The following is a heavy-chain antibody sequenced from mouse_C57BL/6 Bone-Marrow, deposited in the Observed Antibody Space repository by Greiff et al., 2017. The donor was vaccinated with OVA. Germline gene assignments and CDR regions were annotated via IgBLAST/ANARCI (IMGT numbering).Heavy chain of an antibody. Sequence: QVQLQQSGPELVKPGASVKISCKASGYAFSSSWMNWVKQRPGKGLEWIGRIYPGDGDTNYNGKFKGKATLTADKSSSTAYMQLSSLTSEDSAVYFCANYGSSYYYAMDYWGQGTSVTGSS. V-gene: IGHV1-82*01. J-gene: IGHJ4*01. CDR1: GYAFSSSW. D-gene: IGHD1-1*01. CDR3: ANYGSSYYYAMDY. CDR2: IYPGDGDT.